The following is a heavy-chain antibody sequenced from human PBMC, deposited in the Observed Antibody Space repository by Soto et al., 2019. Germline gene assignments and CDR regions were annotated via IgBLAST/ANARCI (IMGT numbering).Heavy chain of an antibody. CDR2: ISWNSGSI. D-gene: IGHD6-13*01. Sequence: EVQLVESGGGLVQPGRSLRLSCAASGFTFDDYAMHWVRQAPGKGLEWVSGISWNSGSIGYADSVKGRFTISRDNAKNSLYLQMNSLRAEDTALYYGAKAGIRVGMDVWGQGTTVTVSS. V-gene: IGHV3-9*01. CDR3: AKAGIRVGMDV. CDR1: GFTFDDYA. J-gene: IGHJ6*02.